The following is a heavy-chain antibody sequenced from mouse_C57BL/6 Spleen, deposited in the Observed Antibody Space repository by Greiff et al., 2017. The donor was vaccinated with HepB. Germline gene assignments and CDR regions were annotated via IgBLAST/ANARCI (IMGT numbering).Heavy chain of an antibody. CDR3: VRQLSRGAMGY. CDR2: IRSKSNNYAT. CDR1: GFSFNTYA. J-gene: IGHJ4*01. Sequence: EVKLLESGGGLVQPKGSLKLSCAASGFSFNTYAMNWVRQAPGKGLEWVARIRSKSNNYATYYADSVKDRFTISRDDSESMLYLQMNNLKTEDTAMYYWVRQLSRGAMGYWGQGTSVTVSS. D-gene: IGHD1-1*01. V-gene: IGHV10-1*01.